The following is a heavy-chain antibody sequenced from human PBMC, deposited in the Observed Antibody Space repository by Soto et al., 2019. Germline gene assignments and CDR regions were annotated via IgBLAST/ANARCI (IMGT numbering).Heavy chain of an antibody. V-gene: IGHV3-33*01. J-gene: IGHJ6*02. CDR1: GFTFSSYG. Sequence: GGSLRLSCAASGFTFSSYGMHWVRQAPGKGLEWVAVIWYDGSNKYYADSVKGRFTISRDNSKNTLYLQMNSLRAEDTAVYYCARDQQVVVVPTGMDVWGQGTTVTVSS. CDR2: IWYDGSNK. CDR3: ARDQQVVVVPTGMDV. D-gene: IGHD2-2*01.